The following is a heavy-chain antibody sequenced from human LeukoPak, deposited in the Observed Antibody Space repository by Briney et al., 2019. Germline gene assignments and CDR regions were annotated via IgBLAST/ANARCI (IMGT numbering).Heavy chain of an antibody. Sequence: PSETLSLTCAVYGGSFSGYYWSWIRQPPGEGLEWIGEINHSGSTNYNPSLKSRVTISVDTSKNQLSLKLSSVTAADTAVYYCARVGPRVAVAGTHSWPVSFDYWGQGTLVTVSS. V-gene: IGHV4-34*01. CDR2: INHSGST. J-gene: IGHJ4*02. CDR3: ARVGPRVAVAGTHSWPVSFDY. D-gene: IGHD6-19*01. CDR1: GGSFSGYY.